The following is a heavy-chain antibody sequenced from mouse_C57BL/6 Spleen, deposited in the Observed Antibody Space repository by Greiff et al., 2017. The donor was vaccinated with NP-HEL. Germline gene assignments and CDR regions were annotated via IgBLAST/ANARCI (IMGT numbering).Heavy chain of an antibody. J-gene: IGHJ2*01. V-gene: IGHV5-4*01. Sequence: EVRLVESGGGLVKPGGSLKLSCAASGFTFSSYAMSWVRQTPEKRLEWVATISDGGSYTYYPDNVKGRFTISRDNAKNNLYLQMSHLKSEDTAMYYCARDKRIYDFDYWGQGTTLTVSS. D-gene: IGHD2-3*01. CDR3: ARDKRIYDFDY. CDR1: GFTFSSYA. CDR2: ISDGGSYT.